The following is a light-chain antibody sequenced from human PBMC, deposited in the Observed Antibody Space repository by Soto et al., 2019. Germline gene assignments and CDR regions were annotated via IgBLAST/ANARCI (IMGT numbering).Light chain of an antibody. J-gene: IGLJ1*01. CDR3: QTWDSTTAWV. CDR1: NLGHKY. Sequence: SYELTQPPSVSVSPGQTATVTCSGDNLGHKYACWYHQKPGQSPVLVIYQDTKRPSGIPERFSGSNSGNTATLTISGTQAMDEGDYYCQTWDSTTAWVFGTGTKLTVL. CDR2: QDT. V-gene: IGLV3-1*01.